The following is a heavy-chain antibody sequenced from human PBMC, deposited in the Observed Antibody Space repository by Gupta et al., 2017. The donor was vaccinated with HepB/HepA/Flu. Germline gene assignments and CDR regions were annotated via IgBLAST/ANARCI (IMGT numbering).Heavy chain of an antibody. CDR1: GNTFTRSY. Sequence: QVQLVLSGAEVRKPGASVKVSCKYFGNTFTRSYLQEFRQAPGQGLEWMGWINPTSGGANYAQKLQGWVTMTRDTSISTAYMELSRLRSDDTAVYYCARGLGLWWLNPLDYWGQGTLVTVSS. J-gene: IGHJ4*02. CDR3: ARGLGLWWLNPLDY. D-gene: IGHD2-21*01. CDR2: INPTSGGA. V-gene: IGHV1-2*04.